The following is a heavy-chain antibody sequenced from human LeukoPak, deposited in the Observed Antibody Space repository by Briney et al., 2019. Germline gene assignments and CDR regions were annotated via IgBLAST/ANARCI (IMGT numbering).Heavy chain of an antibody. V-gene: IGHV1-69*05. J-gene: IGHJ5*02. CDR2: IIPIFGTA. CDR3: ARDLCSGGSCYRGPRWFDP. Sequence: ASVKVPCKASGGTFSSYAISWVRQAPGQGLEWMGGIIPIFGTANYAQKFQGRVTITTDESTSTAYMELSSLRSEDTAVYYCARDLCSGGSCYRGPRWFDPWGQGTLVTVSS. CDR1: GGTFSSYA. D-gene: IGHD2-15*01.